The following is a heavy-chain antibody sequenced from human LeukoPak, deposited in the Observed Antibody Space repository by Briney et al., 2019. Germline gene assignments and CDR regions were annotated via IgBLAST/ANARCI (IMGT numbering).Heavy chain of an antibody. CDR2: YYTGSA. Sequence: SGTLSLTCTVSDGSISSSSYYWAFYYTGSAYYNTSLKSRVTVFVDTPKNQFSLNLSSVTAADTAVYYCASLWFGEYFDYWGQGALVTVSS. D-gene: IGHD3-10*01. V-gene: IGHV4-39*01. CDR1: DGSISSSSYY. CDR3: ASLWFGEYFDY. J-gene: IGHJ4*02.